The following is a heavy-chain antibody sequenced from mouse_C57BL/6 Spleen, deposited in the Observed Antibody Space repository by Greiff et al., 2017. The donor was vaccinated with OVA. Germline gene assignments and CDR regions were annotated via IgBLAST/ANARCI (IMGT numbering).Heavy chain of an antibody. V-gene: IGHV3-6*01. J-gene: IGHJ3*01. CDR3: AREKLGLFAY. D-gene: IGHD4-1*01. Sequence: EVKLLESGPGLVKPSQSLSLTCSVTGYSITSGYYWNWIRQFPGNKLEWMGYISYDGSNNSNPSLKNRISITRDTSKNQFFLKLNSVTTEDTATYYCAREKLGLFAYWGQGTLVTVSA. CDR2: ISYDGSN. CDR1: GYSITSGYY.